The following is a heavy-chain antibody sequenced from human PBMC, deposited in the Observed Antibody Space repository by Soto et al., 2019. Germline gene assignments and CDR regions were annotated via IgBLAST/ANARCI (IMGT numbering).Heavy chain of an antibody. V-gene: IGHV3-30-3*01. Sequence: QVQLVESGGGVVQPGRSLRLSCAASEFTFSSYAMHWVRQAPGKGLEWVAVISYDGSNKYYADSVKGRFSISRDNSKNTLYLQVNSLRAEDTAVYYCARASGVDSSSFDYWGQGTLVTVSS. CDR3: ARASGVDSSSFDY. J-gene: IGHJ4*02. D-gene: IGHD3-22*01. CDR2: ISYDGSNK. CDR1: EFTFSSYA.